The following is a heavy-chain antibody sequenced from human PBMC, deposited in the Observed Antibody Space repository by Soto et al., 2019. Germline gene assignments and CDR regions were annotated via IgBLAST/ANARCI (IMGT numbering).Heavy chain of an antibody. V-gene: IGHV1-69*12. Sequence: QVQLVQSGAEVKKPGSSVKVSCKASGGTFSNYPISWVRQAPGQXXXXVGGIIPIFGTVNYAQKFQGRVTITADESTSTAYMELSSLRSEDTAVYYCARGNHRWLQLWYFDLWGRGTLVTVSS. D-gene: IGHD5-12*01. CDR1: GGTFSNYP. CDR2: IIPIFGTV. J-gene: IGHJ2*01. CDR3: ARGNHRWLQLWYFDL.